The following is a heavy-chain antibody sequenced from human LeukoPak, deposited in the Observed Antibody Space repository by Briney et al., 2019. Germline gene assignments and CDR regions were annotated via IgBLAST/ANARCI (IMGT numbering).Heavy chain of an antibody. CDR3: ARAGYSYGYAVYSYMDV. J-gene: IGHJ6*03. CDR2: ISAYNGNT. V-gene: IGHV1-18*01. Sequence: ASVKVSCKASGYTFTSYGISWVRQAPGQGLEWMGWISAYNGNTNYAQKLQGRVTMTTDTSTSTAYMELRSPRSDDTAVYYCARAGYSYGYAVYSYMDVWGKGTTATVSS. D-gene: IGHD5-18*01. CDR1: GYTFTSYG.